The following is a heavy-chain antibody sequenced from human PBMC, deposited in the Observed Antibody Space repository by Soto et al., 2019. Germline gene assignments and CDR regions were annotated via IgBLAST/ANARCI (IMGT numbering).Heavy chain of an antibody. CDR3: ARYGHYCLEY. D-gene: IGHD4-17*01. J-gene: IGHJ4*01. CDR1: GGSISSGDYY. Sequence: PSETLSLTCTVSGGSISSGDYYWSWIRQPPGKGLEWIGYIYHSGSTYYNPSLKSRVTISVDTSQNQFSLKLSSVTAADTAVYFCARYGHYCLEYWGQGTLVPVSS. V-gene: IGHV4-30-4*01. CDR2: IYHSGST.